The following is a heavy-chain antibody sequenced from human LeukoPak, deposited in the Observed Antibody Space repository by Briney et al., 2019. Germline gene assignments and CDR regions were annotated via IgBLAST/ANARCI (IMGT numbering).Heavy chain of an antibody. J-gene: IGHJ6*02. D-gene: IGHD2-15*01. CDR1: GFTLSSNY. V-gene: IGHV3-53*01. CDR2: IYSGGST. CDR3: ARENALLCSGGSCYLIGYYGMDV. Sequence: GGSLRLSCAASGFTLSSNYMSWVRQAPGKGLEWVSVIYSGGSTYYADSVKGRFTISRDNSKNTLYLQMNSLRAEDTAVYYCARENALLCSGGSCYLIGYYGMDVWGQGTTVTVSS.